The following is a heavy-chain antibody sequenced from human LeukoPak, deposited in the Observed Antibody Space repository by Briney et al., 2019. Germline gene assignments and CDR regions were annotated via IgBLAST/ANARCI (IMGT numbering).Heavy chain of an antibody. CDR2: ISSSSSTI. J-gene: IGHJ3*02. D-gene: IGHD3-10*01. CDR3: ARPSVVLWFGELLSLGAFDI. V-gene: IGHV3-48*01. Sequence: GGSLRLSCAASGFTFSSYSMNWVRQAPGKGLEWVSYISSSSSTIYYADSVKGRFTISRDNAKNSLYLQMNSLRAEDTAMYYCARPSVVLWFGELLSLGAFDIWGQGTMVTVSS. CDR1: GFTFSSYS.